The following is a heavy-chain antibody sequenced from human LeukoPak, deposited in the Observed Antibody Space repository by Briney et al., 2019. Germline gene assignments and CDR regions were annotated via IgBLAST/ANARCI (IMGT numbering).Heavy chain of an antibody. V-gene: IGHV4-34*01. D-gene: IGHD3-22*01. CDR2: INHSGGT. J-gene: IGHJ4*02. Sequence: PSETLSLTCAVYGGSFSGYYWSWIRQPPGKGLEWIGEINHSGGTNYNPSLKSRVTISVDTSKNQFSLKLSSVTAADTAVYYCAREADSSGYYFDYWGQGTLVTVSS. CDR3: AREADSSGYYFDY. CDR1: GGSFSGYY.